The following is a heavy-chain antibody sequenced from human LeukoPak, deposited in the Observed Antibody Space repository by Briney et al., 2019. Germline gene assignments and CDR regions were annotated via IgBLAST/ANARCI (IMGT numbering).Heavy chain of an antibody. CDR2: INPNDAGA. J-gene: IGHJ4*02. CDR1: GYTFANYY. CDR3: ARRGYCISSSCSLDY. D-gene: IGHD2-2*01. Sequence: ASVKVSCKASGYTFANYYIHWVRQAPEEGLEWMGIINPNDAGASYAQKFQGRVTLTRDTSTCTVYMDLSSLRSEDTAVYYCARRGYCISSSCSLDYWGQGTLVTVSS. V-gene: IGHV1-46*01.